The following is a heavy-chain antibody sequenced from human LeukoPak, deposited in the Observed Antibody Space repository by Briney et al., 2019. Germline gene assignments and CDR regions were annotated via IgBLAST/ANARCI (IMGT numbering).Heavy chain of an antibody. CDR3: ARGDSSGYYYFDY. Sequence: GGSLRLSCAASGFTFSSYAMSWVRQAPGKGLEWVSAISGSGGSTYYADSVKGRFTISRDNSKNTLYLQMNSLRAEDTAVYYCARGDSSGYYYFDYWGQGTLVTVSS. D-gene: IGHD6-19*01. CDR2: ISGSGGST. CDR1: GFTFSSYA. V-gene: IGHV3-23*01. J-gene: IGHJ4*02.